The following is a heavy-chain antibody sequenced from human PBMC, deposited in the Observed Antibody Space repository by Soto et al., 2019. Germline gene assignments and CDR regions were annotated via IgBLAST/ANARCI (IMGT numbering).Heavy chain of an antibody. Sequence: SETLSLTCAVSGASISSTYWWSWVRQPPGRGLEWIGEIHHSGSTNYNPSLKSRGTISVDKSKKQFSLNLTSVTAADTAVYYCARDRLERRFGSHYYYYYGMDVWGQGTTVTVSS. V-gene: IGHV4-4*02. J-gene: IGHJ6*02. D-gene: IGHD1-1*01. CDR2: IHHSGST. CDR1: GASISSTYW. CDR3: ARDRLERRFGSHYYYYYGMDV.